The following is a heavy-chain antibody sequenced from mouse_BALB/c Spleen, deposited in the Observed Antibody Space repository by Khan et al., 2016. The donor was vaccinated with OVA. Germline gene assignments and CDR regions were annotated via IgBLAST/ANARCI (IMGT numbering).Heavy chain of an antibody. CDR2: ISGGGSYT. CDR1: GFTFSDYY. D-gene: IGHD1-1*02. CDR3: ARAGYGGFAY. J-gene: IGHJ3*01. Sequence: EVELVESGGGLVKPGGSLKLSCAASGFTFSDYYMYWVRQTPEKRLEWVATISGGGSYTYYPDSVKGRFTISRDNAKNHLYLQMRSLKSEDTAMYYCARAGYGGFAYWGQGTLVTVSA. V-gene: IGHV5-4*02.